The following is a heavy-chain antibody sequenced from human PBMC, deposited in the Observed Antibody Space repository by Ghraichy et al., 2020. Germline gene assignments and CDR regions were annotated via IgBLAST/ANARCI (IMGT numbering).Heavy chain of an antibody. Sequence: LSLTCAASGFTFSGSAMHWVRQASGKGLEWVGRIRSKANSYATAYAASVKGRFTISRDDSKNTAYLQMNSLKTEDTAVYYCTSGYSSSWYTSMDVWGQGTTVTVSS. V-gene: IGHV3-73*01. CDR2: IRSKANSYAT. J-gene: IGHJ6*02. CDR3: TSGYSSSWYTSMDV. D-gene: IGHD6-13*01. CDR1: GFTFSGSA.